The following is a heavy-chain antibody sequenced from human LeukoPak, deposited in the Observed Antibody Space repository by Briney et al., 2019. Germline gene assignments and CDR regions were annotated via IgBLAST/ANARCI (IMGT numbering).Heavy chain of an antibody. J-gene: IGHJ4*02. CDR1: GFTFSNYA. D-gene: IGHD1-26*01. Sequence: GGSLRLSCAASGFTFSNYAMSWVRQAPGKGLEWVSTISGSGSSTYYADSVKGRFTISRDSSKNTLYLQMNSLRAEDTALYYCAKDLEVGRSADKFDYWGQGTLVTVSS. CDR2: ISGSGSST. CDR3: AKDLEVGRSADKFDY. V-gene: IGHV3-23*01.